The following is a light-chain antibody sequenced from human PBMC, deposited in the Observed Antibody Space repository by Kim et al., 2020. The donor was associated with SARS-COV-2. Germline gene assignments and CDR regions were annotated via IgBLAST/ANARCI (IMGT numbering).Light chain of an antibody. J-gene: IGLJ3*02. CDR1: SSDVGAYDH. Sequence: QSVLTQPASVSGSPEQSITISCTGSSSDVGAYDHVTWYQQYPGKAPQLMIYDVNKRPSGVSARFSGFKFGNTASLTISGLQAEDEADYYCSSYTTTSTWVFGGGTQLTVL. CDR3: SSYTTTSTWV. V-gene: IGLV2-14*03. CDR2: DVN.